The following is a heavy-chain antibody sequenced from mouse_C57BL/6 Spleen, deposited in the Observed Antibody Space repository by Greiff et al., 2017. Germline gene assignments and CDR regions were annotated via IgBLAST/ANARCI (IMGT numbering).Heavy chain of an antibody. CDR1: GFTFSDYG. V-gene: IGHV5-17*01. CDR3: AGGITRFAY. CDR2: ISSGSSTI. Sequence: DVLLVEPGGGLVKPGGSLKLSCAASGFTFSDYGMHWVRQAPEKGLDWVAYISSGSSTIYYADKVKGRCTISRDNAKNTLFLQMTSLRSEDTAMYYCAGGITRFAYWGQGTLVTVSA. D-gene: IGHD2-4*01. J-gene: IGHJ3*01.